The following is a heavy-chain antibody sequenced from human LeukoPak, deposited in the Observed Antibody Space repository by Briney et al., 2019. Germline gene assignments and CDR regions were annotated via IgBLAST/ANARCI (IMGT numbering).Heavy chain of an antibody. CDR2: IYYSGST. J-gene: IGHJ4*02. CDR1: GGSISRYY. D-gene: IGHD3-10*01. Sequence: SETLSLTCTVSGGSISRYYWSWIRQPPGKGLEWIGYIYYSGSTNYNPSLKSRVTISVDTSKNQFSLKLSSVTAADTAVYYCARAYYYGSGSYGLGYWGQGTLVTVSS. V-gene: IGHV4-59*12. CDR3: ARAYYYGSGSYGLGY.